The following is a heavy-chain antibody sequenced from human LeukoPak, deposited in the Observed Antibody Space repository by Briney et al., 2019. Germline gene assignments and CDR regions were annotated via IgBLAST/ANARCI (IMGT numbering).Heavy chain of an antibody. CDR1: GGSISSYY. CDR3: ARGRYSSSWYDSYYFDY. V-gene: IGHV4-4*07. Sequence: SETLSLTCTVSGGSISSYYWSWIRQPAGKGLEWIGRIYSTGSTNYNPSLKSRITMSVDTSKNQFSLRLRSVIAADTAVYYCARGRYSSSWYDSYYFDYWGQGTLVTVSS. D-gene: IGHD6-13*01. CDR2: IYSTGST. J-gene: IGHJ4*02.